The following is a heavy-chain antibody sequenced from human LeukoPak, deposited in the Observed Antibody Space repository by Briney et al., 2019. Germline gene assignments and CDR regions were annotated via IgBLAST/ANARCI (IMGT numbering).Heavy chain of an antibody. CDR2: INSDGSII. D-gene: IGHD3-16*01. Sequence: GGSLRLSCAVSGFTFSRSYMHWVRQAPGKGPMRVSRINSDGSIINYVDSVKGRFTTSRDNAKNTVYLQMNSLRAEDTAVYYCVKWDWGGGQGTLVTVSS. CDR3: VKWDWG. CDR1: GFTFSRSY. V-gene: IGHV3-74*01. J-gene: IGHJ4*02.